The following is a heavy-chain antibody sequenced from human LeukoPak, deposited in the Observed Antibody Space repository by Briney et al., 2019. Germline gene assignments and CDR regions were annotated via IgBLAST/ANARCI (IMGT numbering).Heavy chain of an antibody. J-gene: IGHJ4*02. V-gene: IGHV4-39*07. Sequence: PSETLSLTCTVSGGSISSSSFYWGWIRQPPGKGLEWIGSIYYSGSTYYNPSLKSRVTISVDTSKNQFSLKLSSVTAADTAVYYCASAETYYSYFDYWGQGTLVTVSS. CDR2: IYYSGST. CDR1: GGSISSSSFY. D-gene: IGHD4-11*01. CDR3: ASAETYYSYFDY.